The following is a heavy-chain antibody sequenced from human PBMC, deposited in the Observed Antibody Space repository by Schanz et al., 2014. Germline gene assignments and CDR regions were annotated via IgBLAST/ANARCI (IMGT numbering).Heavy chain of an antibody. Sequence: QVQLVQSGAEVKEPGASVKVSCKASAYTFTGYYLHWVRQAPGQGLEWMGWISPNGATRYAQNFQDKVTMTRDTSSSTAYMEVTSLRLDDTAVYYCARDRRLQRQSGWDYWGQGTLVTVSS. CDR2: ISPNGAT. CDR1: AYTFTGYY. CDR3: ARDRRLQRQSGWDY. V-gene: IGHV1-2*02. J-gene: IGHJ4*02. D-gene: IGHD3-10*01.